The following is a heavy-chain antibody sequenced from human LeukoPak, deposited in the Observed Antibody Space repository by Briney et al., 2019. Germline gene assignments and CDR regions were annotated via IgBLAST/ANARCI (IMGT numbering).Heavy chain of an antibody. J-gene: IGHJ4*02. CDR2: ISAYNGNT. CDR1: GYTFTSYG. CDR3: ARDTRRYCSGGSCYSYY. V-gene: IGHV1-18*01. Sequence: PGASVKVSCKASGYTFTSYGISWVRQAPGQGLEWMGWISAYNGNTNYAQKLQGRVTMTTDTSTSTAYMELRSLRSDDTAVYYCARDTRRYCSGGSCYSYYWGQGTLVTVSS. D-gene: IGHD2-15*01.